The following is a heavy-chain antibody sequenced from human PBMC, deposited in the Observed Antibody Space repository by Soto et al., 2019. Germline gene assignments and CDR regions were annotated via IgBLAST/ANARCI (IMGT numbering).Heavy chain of an antibody. V-gene: IGHV4-34*01. CDR3: ARGRGYCSGGSCYHKGAFDI. D-gene: IGHD2-15*01. Sequence: ETLSLTCAVYGGSFSGYYWSWIRQPPGKGLEWIGEINHSGSTNYNPSLKSRVTISVDTSKNQFSLKLSSVTAADTAVYYCARGRGYCSGGSCYHKGAFDIWGQGTMVTVSS. J-gene: IGHJ3*02. CDR1: GGSFSGYY. CDR2: INHSGST.